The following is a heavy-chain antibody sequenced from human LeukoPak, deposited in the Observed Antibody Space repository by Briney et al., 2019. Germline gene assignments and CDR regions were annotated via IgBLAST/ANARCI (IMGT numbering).Heavy chain of an antibody. J-gene: IGHJ6*03. CDR2: INPNSGGT. V-gene: IGHV1-2*02. Sequence: ASVKVSCKASGYTFTSYGISWVRQAPGQGLEWMGWINPNSGGTNYAQKFQGRVTMTRDTSISTAYMELSRLRSDDTAVYYCARRSDHYYYYMDVWGKGTTVTISS. CDR3: ARRSDHYYYYMDV. CDR1: GYTFTSYG.